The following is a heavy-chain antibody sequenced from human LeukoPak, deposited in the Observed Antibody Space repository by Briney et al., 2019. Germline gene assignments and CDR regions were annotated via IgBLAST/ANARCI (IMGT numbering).Heavy chain of an antibody. Sequence: VKVSCKVSGYTFTDYYMHWVQQAPGKGLEWMGLVDPEDGETIYAEKFQGRVTITADTSTDTAYMELSSLRSEDTAVYYCATVEFFGIVGGFDYWGQGTLVTVSS. V-gene: IGHV1-69-2*01. J-gene: IGHJ4*02. CDR1: GYTFTDYY. CDR3: ATVEFFGIVGGFDY. D-gene: IGHD3-22*01. CDR2: VDPEDGET.